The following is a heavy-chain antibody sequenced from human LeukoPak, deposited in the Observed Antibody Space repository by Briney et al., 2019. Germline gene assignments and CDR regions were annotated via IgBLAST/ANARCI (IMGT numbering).Heavy chain of an antibody. V-gene: IGHV1-18*01. J-gene: IGHJ3*02. CDR3: ASDVRDSDAFDI. CDR1: GYTLTSYG. Sequence: GASVKVSSKAFGYTLTSYGISWVRQAPVQGLEWMGWISAYNGNTNYAQKVQGRVTMTTDTSTSTAYMELRSLRSDDTAVYYCASDVRDSDAFDIWGQGTMVTVSS. CDR2: ISAYNGNT. D-gene: IGHD3-16*02.